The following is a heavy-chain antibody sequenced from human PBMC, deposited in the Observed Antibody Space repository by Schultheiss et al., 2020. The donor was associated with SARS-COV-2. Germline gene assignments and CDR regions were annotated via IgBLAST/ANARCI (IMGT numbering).Heavy chain of an antibody. V-gene: IGHV3-48*03. CDR1: GFTFSSYE. D-gene: IGHD3-22*01. CDR3: AREYYDSSVPYDAFDI. Sequence: GESLKISCAASGFTFSSYEMNWVRQAPGKGLEWVSYISSSGSTIYYADSVKGRFTISRDNAKNSLYLQMNSLRAEDTAVYYCAREYYDSSVPYDAFDIWGQGTMVTVSS. CDR2: ISSSGSTI. J-gene: IGHJ3*02.